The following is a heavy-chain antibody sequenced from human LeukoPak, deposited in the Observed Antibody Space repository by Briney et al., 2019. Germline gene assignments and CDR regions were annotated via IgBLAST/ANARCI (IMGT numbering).Heavy chain of an antibody. J-gene: IGHJ5*02. CDR2: ISSSGSTI. D-gene: IGHD6-13*01. V-gene: IGHV3-11*01. CDR3: ARDQVWRGSSWSERHPGGWFDP. CDR1: GFTVSSNY. Sequence: GGSLRLSCAASGFTVSSNYMSWVRQAPGKGLEWVSYISSSGSTIYYADSVKGRFTISRDNAKNSLYLQMNSLRAEDTAVYYCARDQVWRGSSWSERHPGGWFDPWGQGTLVTVSS.